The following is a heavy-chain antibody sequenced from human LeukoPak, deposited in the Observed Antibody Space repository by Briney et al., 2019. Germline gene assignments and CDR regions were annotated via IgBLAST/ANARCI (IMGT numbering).Heavy chain of an antibody. Sequence: SETLSLTCSVSGGSISSNNYYWGWIRQPPGKGLEWIGSIYYSGSTYNNPSLKSRVTMSVDTSKNQFSLKLNSMAAADTAVYYCARETYNWNYYYYMDVWGKGTTVTVSS. CDR2: IYYSGST. CDR1: GGSISSNNYY. CDR3: ARETYNWNYYYYMDV. D-gene: IGHD1-20*01. V-gene: IGHV4-39*07. J-gene: IGHJ6*03.